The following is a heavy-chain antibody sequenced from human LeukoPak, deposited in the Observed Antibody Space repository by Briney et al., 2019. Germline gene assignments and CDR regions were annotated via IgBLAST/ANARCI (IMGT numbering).Heavy chain of an antibody. J-gene: IGHJ5*02. CDR1: GLTFSNYA. D-gene: IGHD6-13*01. CDR3: AKGKAAGAVDWFDP. CDR2: ITGGGDT. V-gene: IGHV3-23*01. Sequence: GGSLRLSCAASGLTFSNYAMMWVRQAPGKGLEWVSSITGGGDTYYVDSVKGRFTVSRDNSKNTLYLQINSLTADDTALYYCAKGKAAGAVDWFDPWGQGTLVTVSS.